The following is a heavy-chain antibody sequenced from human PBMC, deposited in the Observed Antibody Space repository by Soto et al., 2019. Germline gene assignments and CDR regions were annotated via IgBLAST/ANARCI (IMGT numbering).Heavy chain of an antibody. D-gene: IGHD3-3*01. CDR3: AKDSAYRFLDY. J-gene: IGHJ4*02. CDR1: GFNFRNYG. CDR2: ISYDGSNK. Sequence: GGFLRLRCAASGFNFRNYGMHWVRQAPGKGLEWVAVISYDGSNKYYADSVKGRFTISRDNSKNTLYLQMNSLRAEDTAVYYCAKDSAYRFLDYWGQGTLVTVSS. V-gene: IGHV3-30*18.